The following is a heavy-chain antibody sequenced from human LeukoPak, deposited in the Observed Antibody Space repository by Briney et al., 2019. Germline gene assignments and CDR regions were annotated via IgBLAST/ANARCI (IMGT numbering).Heavy chain of an antibody. V-gene: IGHV4-61*02. CDR2: ISSSGST. Sequence: PSETLSLTCTASGDSISSGDYYWSWIRQPAGKGLEWIGRISSSGSTNYNPSLKSRVTISVDTSKNQFSLKLSSVTAADTAVYFCARGPYSYDSSGAFDIWGHGTMVTVSS. J-gene: IGHJ3*02. D-gene: IGHD3-22*01. CDR3: ARGPYSYDSSGAFDI. CDR1: GDSISSGDYY.